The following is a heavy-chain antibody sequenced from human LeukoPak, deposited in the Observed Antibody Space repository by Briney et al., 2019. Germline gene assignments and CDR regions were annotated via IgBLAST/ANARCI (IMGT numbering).Heavy chain of an antibody. CDR2: IYYSGST. CDR3: ARDLSYYYDSSGYYEN. D-gene: IGHD3-22*01. J-gene: IGHJ4*02. Sequence: SENLSLTCTVSGGSISSSSYYWGWIRQPPGKGLEWIGSIYYSGSTYYNPSLKSRVTISVDTSKNQFSLKLSSVTAADTAVYYCARDLSYYYDSSGYYENWGQGTLATVSS. CDR1: GGSISSSSYY. V-gene: IGHV4-39*07.